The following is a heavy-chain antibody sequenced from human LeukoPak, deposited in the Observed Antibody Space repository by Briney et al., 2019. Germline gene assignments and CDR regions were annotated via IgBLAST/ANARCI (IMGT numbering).Heavy chain of an antibody. J-gene: IGHJ4*02. V-gene: IGHV5-51*01. CDR3: ARHESSRRITMIDGGVDY. CDR2: IYPGDSDT. D-gene: IGHD3-22*01. CDR1: GYSFTSYW. Sequence: GESLKISCKGSGYSFTSYWIGWVRQIPGKGLEWMGIIYPGDSDTRYSPSFQGQVTISADKSISTAYLQWSSLKASDTAMYYCARHESSRRITMIDGGVDYWGQGTLVTVSS.